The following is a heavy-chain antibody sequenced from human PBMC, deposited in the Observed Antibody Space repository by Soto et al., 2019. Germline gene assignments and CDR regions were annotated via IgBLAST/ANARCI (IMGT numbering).Heavy chain of an antibody. V-gene: IGHV3-7*04. J-gene: IGHJ4*02. D-gene: IGHD1-26*01. CDR2: IKKDGSET. CDR1: GFTFSNYW. Sequence: GGSLRLSCAASGFTFSNYWMSWVRQARGKGLEWVANIKKDGSETYYVDSVKGRFTISRDNAKNSLYLQMNSLRADDTAVYYYTTDYSDTWYFPFDYWGQGTQVTVSS. CDR3: TTDYSDTWYFPFDY.